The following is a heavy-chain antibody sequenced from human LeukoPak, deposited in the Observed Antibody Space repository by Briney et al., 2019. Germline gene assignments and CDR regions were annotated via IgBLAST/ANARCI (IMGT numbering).Heavy chain of an antibody. CDR1: GYTFTGYY. CDR2: INPNSGGT. V-gene: IGHV1-2*06. J-gene: IGHJ6*02. Sequence: ASVKVSCKASGYTFTGYYMHWVRQAPGQGLEWMGRINPNSGGTNYAQKFQGRVTMTRDTSISTAYMELSRLRSDDTAVYYCARDSEYDILTGRVVPSGMDVWGQGTTVTVSS. CDR3: ARDSEYDILTGRVVPSGMDV. D-gene: IGHD3-9*01.